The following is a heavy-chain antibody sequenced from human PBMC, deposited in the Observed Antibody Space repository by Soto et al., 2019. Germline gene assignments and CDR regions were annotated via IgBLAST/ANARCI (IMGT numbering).Heavy chain of an antibody. Sequence: PSETLYLTCTVSGGSITSSYWSWIRRPPGKGLEWIAYIYDTGISGYTPSTSYNPSLKSRVTMSVDTSKSQFSLKLTSMTAADTAVYYCARGEDAFFYYGLDVWGQGITVTVSS. CDR2: IYDTGISGYTPST. CDR3: ARGEDAFFYYGLDV. V-gene: IGHV4-59*01. J-gene: IGHJ6*02. CDR1: GGSITSSY.